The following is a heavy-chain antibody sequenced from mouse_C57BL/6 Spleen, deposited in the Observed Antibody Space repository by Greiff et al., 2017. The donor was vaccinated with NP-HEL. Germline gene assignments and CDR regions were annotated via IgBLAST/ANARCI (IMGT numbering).Heavy chain of an antibody. Sequence: EVQLVESGGGLVQPKGSLKLSCAASGFTFNTYAMHWVRQAPGQGLEWVARIRRKSSNYATYYADSVKDRFTISRDESQSMLYLQMNNLITEDTAMYYCVGELEAYAMDYWGQGTSVTVSS. V-gene: IGHV10-3*01. J-gene: IGHJ4*01. CDR3: VGELEAYAMDY. CDR1: GFTFNTYA. CDR2: IRRKSSNYAT.